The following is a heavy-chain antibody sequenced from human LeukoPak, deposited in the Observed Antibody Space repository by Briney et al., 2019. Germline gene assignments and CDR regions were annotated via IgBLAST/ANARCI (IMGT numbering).Heavy chain of an antibody. Sequence: ASVKVSCKASGHTFTSYAMNWVRQAPGQGLEWMGWINTNTGNPTYAQGFTGRFVFSLDTSVSTAYLQISSLKAEDTAVYYCARGEDCSSTSCYGDYWGQGTLVTVSS. V-gene: IGHV7-4-1*02. J-gene: IGHJ4*02. CDR2: INTNTGNP. D-gene: IGHD2-2*01. CDR3: ARGEDCSSTSCYGDY. CDR1: GHTFTSYA.